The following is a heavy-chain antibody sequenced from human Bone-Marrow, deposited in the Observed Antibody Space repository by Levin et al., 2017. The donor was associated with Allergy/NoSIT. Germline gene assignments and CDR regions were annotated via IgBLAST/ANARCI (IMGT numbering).Heavy chain of an antibody. D-gene: IGHD2-2*01. J-gene: IGHJ5*01. CDR2: LLLLPSSP. Sequence: SLKISCAASGFTFSDFYMTWVRQIPGKGLEWLSSLLLLPSSPFSSSSFQGRFSISRDNANNSLYLQMNSLTIEDTAVYYCARGREAAAPGSNWLDSWGQGALVSVSS. CDR1: GFTFSDFY. V-gene: IGHV3-11*05. CDR3: ARGREAAAPGSNWLDS.